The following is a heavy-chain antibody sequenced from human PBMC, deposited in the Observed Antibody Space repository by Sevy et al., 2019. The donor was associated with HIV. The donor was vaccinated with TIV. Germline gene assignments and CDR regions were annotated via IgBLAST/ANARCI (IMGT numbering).Heavy chain of an antibody. Sequence: ASVKVSCKVSGYTLTKLSIHWVRQAPGKGLEWMGHFDPQHGETIYAERFQGRVTITADTSIDTGYMELSSLTSEDTAVYYCATVGLRYFSGSSTYQGDWFDPWGQGTLVTVSS. CDR3: ATVGLRYFSGSSTYQGDWFDP. CDR2: FDPQHGET. V-gene: IGHV1-24*01. D-gene: IGHD2-15*01. J-gene: IGHJ5*02. CDR1: GYTLTKLS.